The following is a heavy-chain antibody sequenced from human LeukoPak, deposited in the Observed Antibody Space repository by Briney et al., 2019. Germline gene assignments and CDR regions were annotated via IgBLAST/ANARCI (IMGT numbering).Heavy chain of an antibody. Sequence: SVKVSCKASGGTFSSYAISWVRQAPGQGLEWMGGIIPIFGTANYAQKFQGRVTITADESTSTAYMELSSLRSEDTAVYYCARDDDILTGLYGMDVWGQGTTVTVSS. CDR3: ARDDDILTGLYGMDV. V-gene: IGHV1-69*01. CDR1: GGTFSSYA. J-gene: IGHJ6*02. D-gene: IGHD3-9*01. CDR2: IIPIFGTA.